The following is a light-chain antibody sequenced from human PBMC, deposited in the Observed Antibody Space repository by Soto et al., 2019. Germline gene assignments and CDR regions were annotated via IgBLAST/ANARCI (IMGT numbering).Light chain of an antibody. J-gene: IGLJ3*02. CDR2: EVS. Sequence: QSALTQPASVSGSPGQSITISCTGTSSDVGGYNYVSWYQQHPGTAPKLMIYEVSNRPSGVSDRFSGSRSGNTASLTISGLQAEDESDYYCISYTSSSTWVFGGGTKPTVL. V-gene: IGLV2-14*01. CDR1: SSDVGGYNY. CDR3: ISYTSSSTWV.